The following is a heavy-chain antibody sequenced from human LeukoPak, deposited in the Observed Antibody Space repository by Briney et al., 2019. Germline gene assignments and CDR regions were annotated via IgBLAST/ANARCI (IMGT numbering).Heavy chain of an antibody. D-gene: IGHD2-2*01. CDR2: GIPIFGTT. J-gene: IGHJ6*02. V-gene: IGHV1-69*13. Sequence: AASVKVSCRASGGSCRNYAGSWVRQAPGQVLEWVGGGIPIFGTTNSAQKCQGRVTITADESTSPAYMELSSLRSEDTAVYYCAGATHCSSTSCNHNYCYYGMDVWGQGTTVTVSS. CDR1: GGSCRNYA. CDR3: AGATHCSSTSCNHNYCYYGMDV.